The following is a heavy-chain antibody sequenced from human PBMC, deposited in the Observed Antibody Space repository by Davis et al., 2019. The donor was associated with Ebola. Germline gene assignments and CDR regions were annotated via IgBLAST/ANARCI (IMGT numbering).Heavy chain of an antibody. CDR2: ISSSSSTI. CDR3: ARERYDFWSGYYQNWFDP. CDR1: GFTFSSYS. J-gene: IGHJ5*02. V-gene: IGHV3-48*02. Sequence: GGSLRPSCAASGFTFSSYSMNWVRQAPGKGLEWVSYISSSSSTIYYADSVKGRFTISRDNAKNSLYLQMNSLRDEDTAVYYCARERYDFWSGYYQNWFDPWGQGTLVTVSS. D-gene: IGHD3-3*01.